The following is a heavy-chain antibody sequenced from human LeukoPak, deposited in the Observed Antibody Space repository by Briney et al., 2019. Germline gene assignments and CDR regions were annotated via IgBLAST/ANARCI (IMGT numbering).Heavy chain of an antibody. CDR1: GFTFSDYY. J-gene: IGHJ4*02. CDR3: ARDHTYYYDSSQDYFDY. CDR2: ISSSGSTI. V-gene: IGHV3-11*04. Sequence: RGSLRLSCAASGFTFSDYYMSWIRLAPGKGLEWVSYISSSGSTIYYADSVKGRFTISRDNAKNSLYLQMNSLRAEDTAVYYCARDHTYYYDSSQDYFDYWGQGTLVTVSS. D-gene: IGHD3-22*01.